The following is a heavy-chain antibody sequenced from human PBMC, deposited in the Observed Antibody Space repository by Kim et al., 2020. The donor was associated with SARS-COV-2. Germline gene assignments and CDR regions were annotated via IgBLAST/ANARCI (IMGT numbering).Heavy chain of an antibody. Sequence: SETLSLTCTVSGGSISSGGYYWSWIRQHPGKGLEWIGYIYYSGSTYYNPSLKSRVTISVDTSKNQFSLKLSSVTAADTAVYYCARAAGQITIFGVVILHFDLWGRGTPVTVSS. CDR2: IYYSGST. V-gene: IGHV4-31*03. J-gene: IGHJ2*01. CDR3: ARAAGQITIFGVVILHFDL. CDR1: GGSISSGGYY. D-gene: IGHD3-3*01.